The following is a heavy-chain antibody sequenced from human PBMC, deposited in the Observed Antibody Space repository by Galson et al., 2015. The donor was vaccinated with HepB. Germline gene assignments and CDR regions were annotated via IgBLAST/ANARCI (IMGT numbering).Heavy chain of an antibody. V-gene: IGHV3-23*01. J-gene: IGHJ5*02. Sequence: SLRLSCAASISTFRLSFSDYAMTWVRQAPGKGLEWVSSITESGATYYADSVKGRSTISRDNSKNTLHLQMNSLRAEDTAVYYCGYYHAWTYYDGLRQFDPWGQGTLVTVSS. D-gene: IGHD3-10*01. CDR2: ITESGAT. CDR1: ISTFRLSFSDYA. CDR3: GYYHAWTYYDGLRQFDP.